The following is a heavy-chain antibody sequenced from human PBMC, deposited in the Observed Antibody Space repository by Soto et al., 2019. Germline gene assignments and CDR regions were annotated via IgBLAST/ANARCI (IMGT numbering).Heavy chain of an antibody. CDR2: INHSGST. D-gene: IGHD6-13*01. CDR3: ARGIAAADYYYYGMDV. Sequence: QVQLQQWGAGLLKPSETLSLTCAVYGGSFSGYYWSWIRQPPGKGLEWIGEINHSGSTNYNPSLKRRVTISVETSKNQCSLKLSSVTAADTAVYYCARGIAAADYYYYGMDVWGQGTTVTVSS. J-gene: IGHJ6*02. V-gene: IGHV4-34*01. CDR1: GGSFSGYY.